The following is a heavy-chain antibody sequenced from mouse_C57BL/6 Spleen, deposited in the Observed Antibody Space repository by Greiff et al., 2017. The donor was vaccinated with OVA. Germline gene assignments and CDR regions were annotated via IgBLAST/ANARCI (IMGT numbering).Heavy chain of an antibody. J-gene: IGHJ2*01. Sequence: EVQLQQSGPELVKPGASVKISCKASGYTFTDYYMNWVKQSHGKSLEWIGDINPNNGGTGYNQKFKGKATLTVDTSSSTAYMELRSLTSEDSAVYYCARGCNYFDYWGKGTTLTVSS. CDR3: ARGCNYFDY. CDR2: INPNNGGT. CDR1: GYTFTDYY. V-gene: IGHV1-26*01.